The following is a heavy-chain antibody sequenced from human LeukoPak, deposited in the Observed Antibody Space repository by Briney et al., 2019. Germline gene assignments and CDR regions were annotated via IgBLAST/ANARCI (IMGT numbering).Heavy chain of an antibody. CDR2: IITMFGTA. D-gene: IGHD3-10*01. CDR3: ARAHYYYGSGGRGWFDP. CDR1: GGTFSTYA. J-gene: IGHJ5*02. V-gene: IGHV1-69*13. Sequence: SVKVSCKASGGTFSTYAITWVRQAPGQGLEWMGGIITMFGTANYAQKFQGRVTLTADESTSTAYMELSSLRSDDTAVYYCARAHYYYGSGGRGWFDPWGQGTLVTVSS.